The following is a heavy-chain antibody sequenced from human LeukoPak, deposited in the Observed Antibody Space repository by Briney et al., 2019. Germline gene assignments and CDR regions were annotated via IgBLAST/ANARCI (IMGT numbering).Heavy chain of an antibody. CDR1: GGSFSGYY. J-gene: IGHJ4*02. D-gene: IGHD5-18*01. Sequence: PSETLSLTCAVYGGSFSGYYWSWIRQPPGKGLEWIGEINHSGSTNYNPSLKSRVTIPVDTSKNQFSLKLSSVTAADTAVYYCARNYGYGYPYYFDYWGQGTLVTVSS. CDR3: ARNYGYGYPYYFDY. CDR2: INHSGST. V-gene: IGHV4-34*01.